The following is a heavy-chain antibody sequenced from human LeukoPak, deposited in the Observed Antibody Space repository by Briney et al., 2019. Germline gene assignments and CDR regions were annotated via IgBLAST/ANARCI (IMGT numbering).Heavy chain of an antibody. CDR3: AGTAMPKGPYCFDY. J-gene: IGHJ4*02. V-gene: IGHV4-61*02. CDR1: GGSISSGSYY. D-gene: IGHD5-18*01. Sequence: SQTPSLTCTVSGGSISSGSYYWRWLRQPAGKGLEWIGRIYTSGSTNYNPSLKSRVTISVDTSKNQFSLKLSSVTAADTAVYYCAGTAMPKGPYCFDYWGQGTLVTVSS. CDR2: IYTSGST.